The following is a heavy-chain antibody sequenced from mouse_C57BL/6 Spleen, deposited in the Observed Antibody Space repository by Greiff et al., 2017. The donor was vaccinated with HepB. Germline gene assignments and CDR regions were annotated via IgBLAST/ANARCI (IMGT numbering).Heavy chain of an antibody. D-gene: IGHD2-4*01. CDR1: GYAFSSSW. V-gene: IGHV1-82*01. CDR3: ASARLPLSYAMHY. CDR2: IYPGDGDT. J-gene: IGHJ4*01. Sequence: QVQLQQSGPELVKPGASVKISCKASGYAFSSSWMNWVKQRPGKGLEWIGRIYPGDGDTNYNGKFKGKATLTADKSSSTAYMQLSSLTSEDSAVYFCASARLPLSYAMHYWGQGTSVSVSS.